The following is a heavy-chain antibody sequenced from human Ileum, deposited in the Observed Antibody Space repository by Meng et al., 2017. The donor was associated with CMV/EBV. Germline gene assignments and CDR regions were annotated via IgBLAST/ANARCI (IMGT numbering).Heavy chain of an antibody. V-gene: IGHV4-4*07. CDR3: ARAAARGVPVDY. J-gene: IGHJ4*02. Sequence: QVQLPASGQGRVKPSETLSLTCSVSGVSISNYYWTWIRQPAGKGLEFIGRVSPGGIEYNPSLMSRVTMSLDTSRNQLSLNLNSVTAADTAVYYCARAAARGVPVDYWGQGILVTVSS. CDR2: VSPGGI. CDR1: GVSISNYY. D-gene: IGHD3-10*01.